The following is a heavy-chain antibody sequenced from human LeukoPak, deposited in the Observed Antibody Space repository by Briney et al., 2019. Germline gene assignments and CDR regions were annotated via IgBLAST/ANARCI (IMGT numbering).Heavy chain of an antibody. CDR3: ARVPYYSDSSGYGRAFDI. CDR2: INPSGGST. V-gene: IGHV1-46*01. D-gene: IGHD3-22*01. CDR1: GYTFITYY. Sequence: ASVKVSCKASGYTFITYYMHWVRQAPGQGLEWMGLINPSGGSTNYAQKFQGRVTMTRDTSTSTVYMELSSLRSEDTALYYCARVPYYSDSSGYGRAFDIWGQGTMVTVSS. J-gene: IGHJ3*02.